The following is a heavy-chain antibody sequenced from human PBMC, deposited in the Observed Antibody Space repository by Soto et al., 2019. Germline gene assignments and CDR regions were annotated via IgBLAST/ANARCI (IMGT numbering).Heavy chain of an antibody. J-gene: IGHJ4*02. CDR3: ARRGRSGWFELDY. CDR1: GYDFTAYW. D-gene: IGHD6-19*01. CDR2: IDPSDSYT. Sequence: PGESLKISCKGSGYDFTAYWINWVRQMPGKGLEWMGKIDPSDSYTNYSPSVQGHVTISADKSINTAYLQWSSLKTSDTAIYYCARRGRSGWFELDYWGQATQVTVSS. V-gene: IGHV5-10-1*01.